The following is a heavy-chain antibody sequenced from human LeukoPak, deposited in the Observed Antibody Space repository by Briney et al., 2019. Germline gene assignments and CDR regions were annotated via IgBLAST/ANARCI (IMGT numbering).Heavy chain of an antibody. Sequence: GGSLRLSCAASGFTFSTYSINWVRQAPGKGLEWISFISTSGTTIYYAGSVKGRFSISRDNARNSLWLQMNSLRDEDTAVYYCTRVFGYWASDYWGQGTLVTVSS. J-gene: IGHJ4*02. CDR2: ISTSGTTI. D-gene: IGHD2-15*01. CDR1: GFTFSTYS. CDR3: TRVFGYWASDY. V-gene: IGHV3-48*02.